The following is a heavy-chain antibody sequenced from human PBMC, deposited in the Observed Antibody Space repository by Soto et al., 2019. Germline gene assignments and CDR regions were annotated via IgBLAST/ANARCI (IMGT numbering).Heavy chain of an antibody. D-gene: IGHD2-8*01. J-gene: IGHJ6*02. CDR3: AREDGGNGGYFHYGMDV. CDR1: GGSISPHY. Sequence: TLSLTLTVSGGSISPHYWSWIRQPAGKGLESIGRIYTSGSTNYNPSLKSLVTMSVDTSKNQFSLKLSSVTAADTAVYYCAREDGGNGGYFHYGMDVWGQGTTVTVSS. CDR2: IYTSGST. V-gene: IGHV4-4*07.